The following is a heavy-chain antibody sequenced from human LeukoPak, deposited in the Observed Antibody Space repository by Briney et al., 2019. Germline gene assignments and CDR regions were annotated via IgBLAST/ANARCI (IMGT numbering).Heavy chain of an antibody. J-gene: IGHJ4*02. CDR3: ARHVTTGINNFDY. CDR2: IYYSGST. V-gene: IGHV4-39*01. D-gene: IGHD1-1*01. Sequence: PSETLSLTCTVSGGSISSSSYYWGWIRKPPGKGLEWIGSIYYSGSTYYNPSLKSRVTISVDTSKNQFSLKLSSVTAADTAVYYYARHVTTGINNFDYWGQGPRSPSPQ. CDR1: GGSISSSSYY.